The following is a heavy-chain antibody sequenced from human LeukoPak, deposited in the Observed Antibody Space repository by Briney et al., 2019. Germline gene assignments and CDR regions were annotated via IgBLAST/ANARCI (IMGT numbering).Heavy chain of an antibody. J-gene: IGHJ4*02. Sequence: GGSLRLSCAASGLTFRSYWMSWVRQAPGKGLEWVANIKQDGSEKYYVDSVKGRFTISRDNAKNSLYLQMNSLRVEDTAVYYCARDSGKGGSYFDYWGQGTLVTVSS. CDR1: GLTFRSYW. CDR3: ARDSGKGGSYFDY. V-gene: IGHV3-7*01. D-gene: IGHD1-26*01. CDR2: IKQDGSEK.